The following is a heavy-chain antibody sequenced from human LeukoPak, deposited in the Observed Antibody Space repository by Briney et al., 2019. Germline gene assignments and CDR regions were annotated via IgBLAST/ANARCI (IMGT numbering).Heavy chain of an antibody. J-gene: IGHJ4*02. D-gene: IGHD3-16*01. V-gene: IGHV1-2*02. CDR1: GYTFTGYY. CDR2: INPNSGGT. Sequence: ASVKVSCKASGYTFTGYYIHWVRQAPGQGLEWMGWINPNSGGTNYPQKFQGRVTMTRDTSISTAYMELSRLRSDDTAVYYCATGAAYLFSNPIDYWGQGTLVTVSS. CDR3: ATGAAYLFSNPIDY.